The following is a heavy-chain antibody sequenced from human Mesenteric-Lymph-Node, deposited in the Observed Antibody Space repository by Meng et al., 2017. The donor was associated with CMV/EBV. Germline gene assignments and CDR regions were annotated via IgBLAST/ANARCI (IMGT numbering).Heavy chain of an antibody. CDR3: ARDRIADRPGSLFDY. V-gene: IGHV3-7*01. Sequence: GESLKISCAASGFTFSSYWMSWVRQAPGKGLEWVANIKQDGSEKYYVDSVKGRFTISRDNAKNSLYLQMNSLRAEDTAVYYCARDRIADRPGSLFDYWGQGMLVTVSS. D-gene: IGHD6-6*01. J-gene: IGHJ4*02. CDR1: GFTFSSYW. CDR2: IKQDGSEK.